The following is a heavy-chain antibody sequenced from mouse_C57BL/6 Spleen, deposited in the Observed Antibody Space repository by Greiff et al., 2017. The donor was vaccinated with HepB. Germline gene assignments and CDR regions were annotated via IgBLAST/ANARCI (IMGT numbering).Heavy chain of an antibody. D-gene: IGHD1-1*01. V-gene: IGHV1-55*01. CDR3: ARDPITTVVAGPSY. Sequence: QVQLQQPGAELVKPGASVKMSCKASGYTFTSYWITWVKQRPGQGLEWIGDIYPGSGSTNYNEKFKSKATLTVDTSSSTAYMQLSSLTSEDSAVYDCARDPITTVVAGPSYWGQGTTLTVSS. CDR2: IYPGSGST. J-gene: IGHJ2*01. CDR1: GYTFTSYW.